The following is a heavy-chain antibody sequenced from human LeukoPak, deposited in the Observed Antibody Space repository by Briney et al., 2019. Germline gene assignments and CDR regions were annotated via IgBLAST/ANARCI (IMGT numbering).Heavy chain of an antibody. CDR1: GYSISSGYY. D-gene: IGHD2-2*01. J-gene: IGHJ4*02. Sequence: SETLSLTCAVSGYSISSGYYWGWIRQPPGKGLEWIGSIYHSGSTYYNPSLTSRVTISVDTSKNQFSLKLSSVTAADTAVYYCARQGYQLLFDYWGQGTLVTVSS. CDR2: IYHSGST. CDR3: ARQGYQLLFDY. V-gene: IGHV4-38-2*01.